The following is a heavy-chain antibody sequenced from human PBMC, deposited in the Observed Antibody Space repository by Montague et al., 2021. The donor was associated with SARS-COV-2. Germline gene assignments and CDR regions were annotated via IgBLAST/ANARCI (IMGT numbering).Heavy chain of an antibody. V-gene: IGHV3-23*01. CDR2: ISGSGDST. Sequence: SLRLSCPASGFTFSSYAMSWVRQASGKGLEWVSSISGSGDSTYYADSVKGRFTISRDNSKNTLYLQMNSLRAEDTAVYYCAKLHTVVGYFFMESDYWGQGTLVTVSS. CDR1: GFTFSSYA. CDR3: AKLHTVVGYFFMESDY. J-gene: IGHJ4*02. D-gene: IGHD2-21*01.